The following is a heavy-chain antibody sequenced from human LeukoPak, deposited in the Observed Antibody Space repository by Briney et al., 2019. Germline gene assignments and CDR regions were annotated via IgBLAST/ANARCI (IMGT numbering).Heavy chain of an antibody. D-gene: IGHD3-10*01. CDR1: GFTFSSFW. CDR2: TNSDGSTT. J-gene: IGHJ4*02. Sequence: PGGSLRLSRAASGFTFSSFWMHWVRQAPGKGLVWVSHTNSDGSTTDYAHSVRGRFTISRDNAKNTLFLQMNSLTVEDTAVYYCGRGMRDYYGLDYWGQGILVTVSS. V-gene: IGHV3-74*01. CDR3: GRGMRDYYGLDY.